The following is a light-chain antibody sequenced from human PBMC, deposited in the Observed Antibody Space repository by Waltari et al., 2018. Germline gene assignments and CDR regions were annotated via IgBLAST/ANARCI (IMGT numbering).Light chain of an antibody. CDR3: QVWDRSSDHWV. Sequence: SYVLTPPPSVSLAPGQTARITCGGNNIGSKSVHWYQRKTGQALVVVVYDDSDRPPGIPERFSGSNSGNTATLTISRVEAGDEADYYCQVWDRSSDHWVFGGGTKLTVL. CDR1: NIGSKS. J-gene: IGLJ3*02. V-gene: IGLV3-21*02. CDR2: DDS.